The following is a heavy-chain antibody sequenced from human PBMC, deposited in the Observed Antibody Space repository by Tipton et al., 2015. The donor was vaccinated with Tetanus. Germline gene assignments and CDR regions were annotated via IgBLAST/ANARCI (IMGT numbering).Heavy chain of an antibody. V-gene: IGHV3-33*01. D-gene: IGHD2-15*01. Sequence: SLRLSCAASGFIFSGYGIHWVRQAPGKGLEWVAVSWYDGTDQYYADSVKGRFTLSRDNSKNTLYLQMNSLRAEVTALYYCAREADCSGGSCFSGDFDNWGQGTQVTVSS. CDR1: GFIFSGYG. CDR2: SWYDGTDQ. J-gene: IGHJ4*02. CDR3: AREADCSGGSCFSGDFDN.